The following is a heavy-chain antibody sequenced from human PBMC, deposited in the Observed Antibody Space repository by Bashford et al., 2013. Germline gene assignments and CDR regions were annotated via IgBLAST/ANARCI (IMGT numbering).Heavy chain of an antibody. CDR3: ASGSYSTSGWDWLDP. Sequence: SSETLSLTCTVSGGFIGSSSYYWGWIRQPPXGRGVEWIGSISYSGSTHYNPSLKSRVTISVDTSKNQFSLKLSSVTATDSAIYYCASGSYSTSGWDWLDPWGQGTLVTVSS. CDR2: ISYSGST. D-gene: IGHD6-6*01. CDR1: GGFIGSSSYY. J-gene: IGHJ5*02. V-gene: IGHV4-39*01.